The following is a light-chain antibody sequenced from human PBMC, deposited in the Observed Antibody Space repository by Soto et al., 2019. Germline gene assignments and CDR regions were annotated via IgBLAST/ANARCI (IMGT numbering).Light chain of an antibody. J-gene: IGLJ2*01. CDR2: LNSDGSH. CDR1: GGHSTYA. CDR3: QTWASGIVV. Sequence: QPVLTQSPSASASLGASVKLTCTLSGGHSTYAIAWQQQQPEKGPRYLMRLNSDGSHNKGDGIPDRFSGSISGAERYLTISSLHSEDEADYYCQTWASGIVVFGGGTKLTVL. V-gene: IGLV4-69*01.